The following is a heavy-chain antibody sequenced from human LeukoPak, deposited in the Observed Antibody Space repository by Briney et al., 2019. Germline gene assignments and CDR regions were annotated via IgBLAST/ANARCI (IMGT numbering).Heavy chain of an antibody. CDR1: GFTFSSYV. D-gene: IGHD6-13*01. Sequence: PGGSLRPSCAASGFTFSSYVMRWVRQAPGKGLEWVSTIDGSGVGTYYADSVKGRFTISRDSSKSTLYLHMNSLRAEDTAVYYCTKGAAAGPKYFQHWGQGTLVTVSS. CDR2: IDGSGVGT. CDR3: TKGAAAGPKYFQH. J-gene: IGHJ1*01. V-gene: IGHV3-23*01.